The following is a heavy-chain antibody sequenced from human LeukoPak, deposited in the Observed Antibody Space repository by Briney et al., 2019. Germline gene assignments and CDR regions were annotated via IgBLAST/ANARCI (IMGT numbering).Heavy chain of an antibody. V-gene: IGHV1-69*06. J-gene: IGHJ3*02. CDR3: ASDIVVSTGAFDI. D-gene: IGHD2-15*01. Sequence: SVKVSCKASGGTFSSYTISWVRQAPGQGLEWMGGIIPIFGTANYAQKFQGRVTITADKSTSTAYMELSSLRSEDTAVYYCASDIVVSTGAFDIRGQGTMVTVSS. CDR2: IIPIFGTA. CDR1: GGTFSSYT.